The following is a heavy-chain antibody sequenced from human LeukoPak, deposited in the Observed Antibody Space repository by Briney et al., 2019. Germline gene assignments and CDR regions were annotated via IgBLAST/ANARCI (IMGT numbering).Heavy chain of an antibody. CDR2: IKSKTDGGTT. V-gene: IGHV3-15*01. D-gene: IGHD5-18*01. J-gene: IGHJ6*03. CDR3: TTGYSYGYIYYYYYMDV. Sequence: GGSLRLSCGASGFTFSNAWMSWVRQAPGKGLEWVGRIKSKTDGGTTDYAAPVKGRFTISRDDSKNTLYLQMNSLKTEDTAVYYCTTGYSYGYIYYYYYMDVWGKGTTVTVSS. CDR1: GFTFSNAW.